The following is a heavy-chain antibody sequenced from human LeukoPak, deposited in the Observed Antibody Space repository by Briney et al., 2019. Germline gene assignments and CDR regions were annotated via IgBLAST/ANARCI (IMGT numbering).Heavy chain of an antibody. J-gene: IGHJ3*02. CDR3: AKHERVTSWAFDI. V-gene: IGHV3-23*01. CDR1: GFTFSSQV. D-gene: IGHD5/OR15-5a*01. CDR2: IGGSGVNT. Sequence: GGSLRLSCAASGFTFSSQVMSWVRQAPGKGLEWVSAIGGSGVNTFYADSVKGRFTISRDNSKNTLYLQMNSLRDEDTAVYYCAKHERVTSWAFDIWGQGTLVTVSS.